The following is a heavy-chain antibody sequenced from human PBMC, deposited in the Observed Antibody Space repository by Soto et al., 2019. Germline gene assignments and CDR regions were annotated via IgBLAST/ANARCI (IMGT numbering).Heavy chain of an antibody. J-gene: IGHJ6*02. Sequence: SETLSLTCTVSGGFISSDYWSWIRQPPGKGLEWIGHIYFRGSTNYNPSLKSRVTMSVDTSKNQFSLELTSVTAADMAVYYCARDPLLWFGGELGEDYYYYGMDVWGQGTTVTVSS. CDR2: IYFRGST. CDR3: ARDPLLWFGGELGEDYYYYGMDV. V-gene: IGHV4-59*01. CDR1: GGFISSDY. D-gene: IGHD3-10*01.